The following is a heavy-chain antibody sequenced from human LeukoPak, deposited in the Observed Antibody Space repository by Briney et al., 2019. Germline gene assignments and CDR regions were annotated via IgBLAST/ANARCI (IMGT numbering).Heavy chain of an antibody. V-gene: IGHV1-18*01. Sequence: ASVKVSCKASGYTFTSYGISWVRQAPGQGLEWMGWISAYNGNTNYAQKLQGRVTMTTDTSTSTAYMELRSLRSDDTAVYYCARAVPGSDWNGHWFDPWGQGTLVTVSS. CDR2: ISAYNGNT. CDR3: ARAVPGSDWNGHWFDP. J-gene: IGHJ5*02. CDR1: GYTFTSYG. D-gene: IGHD1-1*01.